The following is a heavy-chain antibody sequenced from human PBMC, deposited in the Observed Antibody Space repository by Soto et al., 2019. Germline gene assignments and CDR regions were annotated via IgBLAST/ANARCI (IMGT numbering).Heavy chain of an antibody. J-gene: IGHJ4*02. V-gene: IGHV3-30*03. D-gene: IGHD2-15*01. CDR1: GFTFSSYG. Sequence: PGGSLRLSCAASGFTFSSYGMHWVRQAPGKGLEWVAVISYDGSNKYYADSVKGRFTISRDNSKNTLYLQMNSLRAEDTAVYYCARDLGVALATRSLDYSGKRALVTVSS. CDR3: ARDLGVALATRSLDY. CDR2: ISYDGSNK.